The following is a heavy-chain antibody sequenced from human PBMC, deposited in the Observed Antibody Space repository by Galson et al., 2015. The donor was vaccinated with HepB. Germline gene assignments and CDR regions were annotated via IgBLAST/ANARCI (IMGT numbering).Heavy chain of an antibody. Sequence: SLRLSCAASGFTVGNNYMTWVRQAPGKGLEWVSIIYSGGNTYYADSVKGRFTISRDDSTNTLFLQMNSLRGEDTAVYSCARGLYYYNTSAYQGYHWFDPWGQGTLVTVSS. D-gene: IGHD3-22*01. CDR1: GFTVGNNY. V-gene: IGHV3-66*01. J-gene: IGHJ5*02. CDR3: ARGLYYYNTSAYQGYHWFDP. CDR2: IYSGGNT.